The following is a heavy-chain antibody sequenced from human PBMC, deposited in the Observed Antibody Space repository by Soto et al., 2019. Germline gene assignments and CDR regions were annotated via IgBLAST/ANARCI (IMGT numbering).Heavy chain of an antibody. D-gene: IGHD3-3*01. CDR1: GGTFGNTA. V-gene: IGHV1-69*12. Sequence: QVQLVRCGAEVKEPGSSVNVSCRTSGGTFGNTAVTWVRQVPCQGLDWIGGIVPLFGTANYAQKFRGRVMITADESTSTAYMDLSSLRSDDTAIYYCARDGDPGYSFWSGPLGGGRFDPWGQGTLVTVSS. J-gene: IGHJ5*02. CDR3: ARDGDPGYSFWSGPLGGGRFDP. CDR2: IVPLFGTA.